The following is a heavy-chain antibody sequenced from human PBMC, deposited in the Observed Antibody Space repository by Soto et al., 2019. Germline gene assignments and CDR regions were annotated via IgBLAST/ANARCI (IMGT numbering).Heavy chain of an antibody. D-gene: IGHD6-13*01. J-gene: IGHJ5*02. CDR3: ARHLQQLVLYWFDP. V-gene: IGHV4-39*01. CDR2: IYYSGST. Sequence: PSETLSRTGTVSGGSIMSTSPPWGWIRQPTGKGLEWIGSIYYSGSTYYNPSLKSRVTISVDTSKHQFSLKLSSVTAAGTAVYYCARHLQQLVLYWFDPWGQGTLVTVS. CDR1: GGSIMSTSPP.